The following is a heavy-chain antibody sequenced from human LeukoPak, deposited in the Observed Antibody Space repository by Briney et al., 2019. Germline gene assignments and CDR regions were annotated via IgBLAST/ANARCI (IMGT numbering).Heavy chain of an antibody. J-gene: IGHJ4*02. CDR3: ARGWLAETTVVTPYNY. D-gene: IGHD4-23*01. CDR2: MNPNSGNT. CDR1: GYTFTSYD. V-gene: IGHV1-8*01. Sequence: ASVKVSCKASGYTFTSYDINWVRQATGQGLEWMGWMNPNSGNTGYAQKFQGRVTMTRNTSISTAYMELSSLRSEDTGVYYCARGWLAETTVVTPYNYWGQGTLVTVSS.